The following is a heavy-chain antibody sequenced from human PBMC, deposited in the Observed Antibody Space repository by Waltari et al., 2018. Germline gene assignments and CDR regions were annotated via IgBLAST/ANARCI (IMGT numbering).Heavy chain of an antibody. D-gene: IGHD1-26*01. CDR3: ASGTLFDGVVS. CDR2: IYPIEAT. V-gene: IGHV4-61*02. Sequence: QVQLQESGPGLVKPSQTLSLTCTVSGVSSRSSNYYWSWIRQPAGKGLEGIGRIYPIEATSYNPSLTSRVIISLDTSKNQFSLSLSSVTAADTAVYYCASGTLFDGVVSWGQGTLVTVSS. J-gene: IGHJ4*02. CDR1: GVSSRSSNYY.